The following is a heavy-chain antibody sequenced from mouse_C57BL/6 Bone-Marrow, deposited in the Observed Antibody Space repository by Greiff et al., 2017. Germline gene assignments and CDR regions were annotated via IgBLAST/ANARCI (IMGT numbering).Heavy chain of an antibody. D-gene: IGHD4-1*01. CDR3: ATNWGFDY. J-gene: IGHJ2*01. Sequence: VKLMESGAELARPGASVKMSCKASGYTFTSYTMHWGKQRPGQGLEWIGYINPSSGYTKYNQKFKDKATLTADKSSSTAYMQLSSLTSEDSAVYYCATNWGFDYWGQGTTLTVSS. CDR2: INPSSGYT. V-gene: IGHV1-4*01. CDR1: GYTFTSYT.